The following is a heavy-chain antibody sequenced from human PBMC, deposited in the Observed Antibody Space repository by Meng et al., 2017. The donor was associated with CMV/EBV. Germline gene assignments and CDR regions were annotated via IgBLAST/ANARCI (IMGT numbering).Heavy chain of an antibody. D-gene: IGHD3-10*01. V-gene: IGHV4-61*01. J-gene: IGHJ5*02. Sequence: TVSCGSVSSGRSYSSWFRQPPGKGLEWIGYIYYSGSTNSTPSLKSRVTISVDTSKNQFSLKLSSVTAAATAVYYCARDPYYGSGSYYTWGQGTLVTVSS. CDR1: CGSVSSGRSY. CDR3: ARDPYYGSGSYYT. CDR2: IYYSGST.